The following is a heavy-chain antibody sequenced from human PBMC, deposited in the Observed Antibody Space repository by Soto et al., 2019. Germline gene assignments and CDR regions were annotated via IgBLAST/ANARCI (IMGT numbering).Heavy chain of an antibody. J-gene: IGHJ6*02. CDR2: LSAYNGNT. D-gene: IGHD6-6*01. V-gene: IGHV1-18*04. Sequence: QVQLVQSGAEVKKPGASVKVSCKASGYTFTSYGISWVRQAPGQGLEWMGWLSAYNGNTNYAQKLQGRVTMTTDTSTSTAYMELRSLRSDDTAVYYCAMNEGAARPSYYYGMDVWGQGTTVTVSS. CDR1: GYTFTSYG. CDR3: AMNEGAARPSYYYGMDV.